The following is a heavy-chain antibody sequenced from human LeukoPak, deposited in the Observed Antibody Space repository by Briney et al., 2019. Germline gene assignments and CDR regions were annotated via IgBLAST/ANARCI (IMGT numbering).Heavy chain of an antibody. Sequence: SETLSLTCTGSGGSISSYYWSWIRQPPGKRLEWIGYIYYSGSTNYNPFLKSRVTISVDTSKNQFSLKLSSVTAADTAVYYCARGSGSGSYRELDYWGQGTLVTVSS. CDR2: IYYSGST. J-gene: IGHJ4*02. D-gene: IGHD3-10*01. CDR3: ARGSGSGSYRELDY. V-gene: IGHV4-59*01. CDR1: GGSISSYY.